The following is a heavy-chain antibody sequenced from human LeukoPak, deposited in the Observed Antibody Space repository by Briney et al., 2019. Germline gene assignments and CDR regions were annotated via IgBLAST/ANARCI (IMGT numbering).Heavy chain of an antibody. CDR2: ISAYNGNT. D-gene: IGHD3-22*01. CDR1: GYTFTSYG. J-gene: IGHJ3*02. CDR3: ARDARFLYDSLRAFDI. Sequence: GASVKVSCKASGYTFTSYGISWVRQAPGQGLEWMGWISAYNGNTNYAQKLQGRVTMTTDISTSTAYMELRSLRSDDTAVYYCARDARFLYDSLRAFDIWGQGTMVTVSS. V-gene: IGHV1-18*01.